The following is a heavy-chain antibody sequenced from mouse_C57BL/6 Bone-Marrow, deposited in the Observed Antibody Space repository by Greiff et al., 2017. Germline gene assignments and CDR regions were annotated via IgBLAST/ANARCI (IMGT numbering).Heavy chain of an antibody. CDR2: IYPSDSET. D-gene: IGHD2-3*01. CDR3: ASYDGYYGFDD. V-gene: IGHV1-61*01. CDR1: GYTFTSYW. Sequence: VQLQQPGAELVRPGSSVKLSCKASGYTFTSYWMDWVKQTPGHGLEWIGNIYPSDSETHYNQKFKDKATLTVDKSSSTAYMQLRSLTSEDSAVYYCASYDGYYGFDDWGQGTTLTVSS. J-gene: IGHJ2*01.